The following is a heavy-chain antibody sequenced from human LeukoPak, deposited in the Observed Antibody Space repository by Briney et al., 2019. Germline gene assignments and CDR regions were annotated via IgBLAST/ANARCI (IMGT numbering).Heavy chain of an antibody. J-gene: IGHJ4*02. D-gene: IGHD3-3*01. CDR3: AKRPLLLTDNYFDY. Sequence: PGGSLRLSCAASGFTFTNYAMGWVRQAPGKGLEWVSALGGSGATTYYADSVKGRFTISRDNSKNTLYLQMNSLRAEDTAVYYCAKRPLLLTDNYFDYWGQGTLVTVSS. V-gene: IGHV3-23*01. CDR2: LGGSGATT. CDR1: GFTFTNYA.